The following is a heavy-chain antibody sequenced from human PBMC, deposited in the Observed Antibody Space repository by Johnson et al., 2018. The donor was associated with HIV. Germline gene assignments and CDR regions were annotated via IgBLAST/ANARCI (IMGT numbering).Heavy chain of an antibody. CDR3: ARGPILEWLSGDGFDM. Sequence: WVRQTPGKGLEWVALISDDGSKIYHADSVKGRFTISRDNSKNTLYLQMNSLRVEDTAMYYCARGPILEWLSGDGFDMWGQGTMVTVSS. V-gene: IGHV3-30*04. CDR2: ISDDGSKI. J-gene: IGHJ3*02. D-gene: IGHD3-3*01.